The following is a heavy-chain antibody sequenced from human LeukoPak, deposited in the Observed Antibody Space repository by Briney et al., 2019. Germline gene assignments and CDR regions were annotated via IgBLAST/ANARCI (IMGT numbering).Heavy chain of an antibody. CDR1: GYTFTSYY. Sequence: ASVKVSCKASGYTFTSYYMHWVRQAPGQGLEWMGWISAYNGNTNYAQKLQGRVTMTTDTSTSTAYMELRSLRSDDTAVYYCARVYDFWSGLDAFDIWGQGTMVTVSS. V-gene: IGHV1-18*04. CDR2: ISAYNGNT. J-gene: IGHJ3*02. D-gene: IGHD3-3*01. CDR3: ARVYDFWSGLDAFDI.